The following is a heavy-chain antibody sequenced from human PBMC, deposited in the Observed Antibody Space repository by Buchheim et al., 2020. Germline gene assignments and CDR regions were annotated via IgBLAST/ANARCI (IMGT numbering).Heavy chain of an antibody. J-gene: IGHJ4*02. CDR2: IYYSGST. Sequence: QVQLQESGPGLVKPSETLSLTCSVSGGSIRSNYWRWIRQPPGKGLEWIGYIYYSGSTNYNLSLKSRVTISVDTSKNQFSLQLRSVTAADTAVYYCARIVSAPLTVSGGFDHWGQG. V-gene: IGHV4-59*08. D-gene: IGHD6-19*01. CDR3: ARIVSAPLTVSGGFDH. CDR1: GGSIRSNY.